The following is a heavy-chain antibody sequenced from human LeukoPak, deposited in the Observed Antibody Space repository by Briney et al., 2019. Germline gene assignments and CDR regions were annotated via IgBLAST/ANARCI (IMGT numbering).Heavy chain of an antibody. Sequence: SETLSLTCTVSGGSISSGDYFWSWIRQPPGKGLEWIGYIHYSGSTFYNPSLKSRVTISVDTSKNQFSLNLSSVTAADTAAYHCARDPGAYPYYFDYWGQGTLVTVSS. CDR3: ARDPGAYPYYFDY. J-gene: IGHJ4*02. D-gene: IGHD3-10*01. CDR1: GGSISSGDYF. CDR2: IHYSGST. V-gene: IGHV4-30-4*01.